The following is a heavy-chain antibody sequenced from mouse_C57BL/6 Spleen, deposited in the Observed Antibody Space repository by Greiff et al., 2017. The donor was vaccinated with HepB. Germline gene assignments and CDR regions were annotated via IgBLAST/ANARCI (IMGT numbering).Heavy chain of an antibody. CDR2: IDPETGGT. J-gene: IGHJ1*03. CDR1: GYTFTDYE. D-gene: IGHD1-1*01. Sequence: QVQLQQSGAELVRPGASVTLSCKASGYTFTDYEMHWVKQTPVHGLEWIGAIDPETGGTAYNQKFKGKAILTADKSSSTAYMELRSLTSEDSAVYYCTRSDYYGSSWDWYFDVWGTGTTVTVSS. V-gene: IGHV1-15*01. CDR3: TRSDYYGSSWDWYFDV.